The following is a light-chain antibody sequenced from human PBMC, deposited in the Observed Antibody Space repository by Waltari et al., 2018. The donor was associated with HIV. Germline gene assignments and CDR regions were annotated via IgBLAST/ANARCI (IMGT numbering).Light chain of an antibody. J-gene: IGKJ2*01. Sequence: DIQMTQSPPALSASVGDRVTLTCRASQTISGWLVWYQPKPGKAPKLRIYQASTLDTGVPSRFSGSRSGTEFTLTISSLQPDDFATYDCQQYKSYPYTFGQGTKLEIK. V-gene: IGKV1-5*03. CDR3: QQYKSYPYT. CDR2: QAS. CDR1: QTISGW.